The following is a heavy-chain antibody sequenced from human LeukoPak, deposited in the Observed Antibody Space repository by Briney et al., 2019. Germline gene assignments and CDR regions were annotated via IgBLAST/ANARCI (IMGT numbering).Heavy chain of an antibody. CDR3: ASDITGTTLDY. V-gene: IGHV3-30-3*01. D-gene: IGHD1-7*01. CDR1: GFTFSSYA. Sequence: GGSLRLSCAASGFTFSSYAMHWVRQAPGKGLEWVAVISYDGSNKYYADSEKGRFTISRDNSKNTLYLQMNSLRAEDTAVYYCASDITGTTLDYWGQGTLVTVSS. CDR2: ISYDGSNK. J-gene: IGHJ4*02.